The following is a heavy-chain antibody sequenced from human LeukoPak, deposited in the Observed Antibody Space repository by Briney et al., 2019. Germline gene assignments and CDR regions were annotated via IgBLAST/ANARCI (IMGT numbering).Heavy chain of an antibody. CDR1: GGSISSHY. D-gene: IGHD3-3*01. CDR2: IYYSGST. V-gene: IGHV4-59*11. CDR3: ARGREDDFCSGENHDAFDI. J-gene: IGHJ3*02. Sequence: SETLSLTCTVSGGSISSHYWSWIRQPPGKGLEWIGYIYYSGSTNYNPSLKSRVTISVDTSKNQFSLKLSSVTAADTAVYYCARGREDDFCSGENHDAFDIWGQGTMVTVSS.